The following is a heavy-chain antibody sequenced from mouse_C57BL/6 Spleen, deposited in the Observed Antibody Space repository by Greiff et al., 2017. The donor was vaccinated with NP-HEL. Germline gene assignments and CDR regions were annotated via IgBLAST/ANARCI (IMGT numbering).Heavy chain of an antibody. CDR1: GFSLTSYG. D-gene: IGHD2-14*01. Sequence: QVQLQQSGPGLVQPSQSLTITCTVSGFSLTSYGVHWVRQSPGKGLEWLGVIWRGGSTDYNAACMSRLSIIKDNSKSQVFFRMNSLQADDDDIYSCARGGEYEKDAMDYWGQGTSVTVSS. J-gene: IGHJ4*01. CDR2: IWRGGST. V-gene: IGHV2-5*01. CDR3: ARGGEYEKDAMDY.